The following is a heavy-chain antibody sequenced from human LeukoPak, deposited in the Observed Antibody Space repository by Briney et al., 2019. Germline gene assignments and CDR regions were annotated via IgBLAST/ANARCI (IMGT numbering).Heavy chain of an antibody. V-gene: IGHV3-13*01. CDR3: ARGGIQVSGIDEFDY. CDR1: GFTFIDYD. D-gene: IGHD6-19*01. Sequence: GGSPRLSCAASGFTFIDYDMHWVRQVIGKGLERVSAIGIRGDTHYSGSVKGRFTISRENAESSLYLQMNSLRAEDTAVYYCARGGIQVSGIDEFDYWGQGTLVTVSS. J-gene: IGHJ4*02. CDR2: IGIRGDT.